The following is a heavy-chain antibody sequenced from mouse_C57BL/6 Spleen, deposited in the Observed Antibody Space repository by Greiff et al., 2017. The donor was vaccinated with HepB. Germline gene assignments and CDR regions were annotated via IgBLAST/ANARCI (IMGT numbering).Heavy chain of an antibody. D-gene: IGHD4-1*01. CDR3: SLFTGKGDY. CDR2: IHPNSGST. J-gene: IGHJ2*01. V-gene: IGHV1-64*01. CDR1: GYTFTSYW. Sequence: QVQLQQSGAELVKPGASVKLSCKASGYTFTSYWMHRVKQRPGQGLEWIGMIHPNSGSTNYNEKVKSKATLTVDKSSRTAYMQLSSLTAEDSAVYYCSLFTGKGDYWGQGTTLTVSS.